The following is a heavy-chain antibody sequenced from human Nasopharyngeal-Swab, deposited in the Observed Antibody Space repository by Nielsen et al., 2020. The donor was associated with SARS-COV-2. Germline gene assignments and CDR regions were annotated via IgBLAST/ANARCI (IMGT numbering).Heavy chain of an antibody. V-gene: IGHV3-13*01. CDR3: ARAAAYGGHLLGYFDY. J-gene: IGHJ4*02. CDR1: GFTFSSYD. CDR2: IGTAGDT. Sequence: GGSLRLSCAASGFTFSSYDMHWVRQATGKGLEWVSAIGTAGDTYYPGSVKGRFTISRENAKNSLYLQMNSLRAGDTAVYYCARAAAYGGHLLGYFDYWGQGTLVTVSS. D-gene: IGHD4-23*01.